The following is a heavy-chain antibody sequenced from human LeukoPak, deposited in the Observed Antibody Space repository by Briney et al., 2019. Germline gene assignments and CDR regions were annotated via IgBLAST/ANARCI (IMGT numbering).Heavy chain of an antibody. V-gene: IGHV1-2*02. Sequence: ASVTVSFKASGYSFTDYYIHWSRQAPGQGLEWMGWINPSSGGTNYAQKFQGRVTMTRDTSILTAYMELSRLTSDDTAVYYCARVDNALVREAIPDYFDYWGQGTLLTVSS. J-gene: IGHJ4*02. CDR3: ARVDNALVREAIPDYFDY. D-gene: IGHD3-10*01. CDR2: INPSSGGT. CDR1: GYSFTDYY.